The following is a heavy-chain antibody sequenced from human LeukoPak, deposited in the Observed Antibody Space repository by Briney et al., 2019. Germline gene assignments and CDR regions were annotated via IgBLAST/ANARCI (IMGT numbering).Heavy chain of an antibody. CDR1: GGSISPYY. V-gene: IGHV4-59*12. CDR3: ARDRRGYFDY. D-gene: IGHD1-26*01. CDR2: IYYSGST. J-gene: IGHJ4*02. Sequence: PSETLPLTCTVSGGSISPYYWSWIRQPPGKGLEWIGYIYYSGSTNYNPSLKSRVTISVDTSKNQFSLKLSSVTAADTAVYYCARDRRGYFDYWGQGTLVTVSS.